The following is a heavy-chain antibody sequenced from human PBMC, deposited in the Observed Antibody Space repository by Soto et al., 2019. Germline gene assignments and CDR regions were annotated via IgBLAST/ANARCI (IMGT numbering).Heavy chain of an antibody. CDR1: GYTFTSYY. Sequence: SVKVSCKASGYTFTSYYMHWVRQAPVQGLEWMGIINPSGGSTSYAQKFQGRVTMTRDTSTSTVYMELSSLRSEDTAVYYCARDLVSGRRGYYDSSGYTLDYWGQGTLVTVSS. J-gene: IGHJ4*02. CDR2: INPSGGST. CDR3: ARDLVSGRRGYYDSSGYTLDY. D-gene: IGHD3-22*01. V-gene: IGHV1-46*01.